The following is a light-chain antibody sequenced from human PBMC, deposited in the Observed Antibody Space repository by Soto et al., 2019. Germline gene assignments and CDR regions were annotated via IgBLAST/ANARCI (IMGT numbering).Light chain of an antibody. CDR1: QSVSSNS. CDR2: GAS. Sequence: EIVLTQSPGTLSLSPGERATLSCRASQSVSSNSLAWYLQKPGQAPRLLIYGASNRATGIADRFSGNGSGADFTLTISRLEPEDFAVYFCQHHGGSITFGQGTRLEIK. V-gene: IGKV3-20*01. CDR3: QHHGGSIT. J-gene: IGKJ5*01.